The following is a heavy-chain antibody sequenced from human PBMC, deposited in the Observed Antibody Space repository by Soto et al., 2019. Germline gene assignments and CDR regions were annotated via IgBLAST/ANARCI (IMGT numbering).Heavy chain of an antibody. V-gene: IGHV4-39*01. CDR2: IYYSGST. CDR3: CTMDGDGRNLPFDY. CDR1: GGSISSSSYY. D-gene: IGHD4-17*01. J-gene: IGHJ4*02. Sequence: SETLSLTCTVSGGSISSSSYYWGWIRQPPGKGLEWIGSIYYSGSTYYNPSLKSRVTISVDTSKNQFSLKLSSVTAADTAVYYCCTMDGDGRNLPFDYWGQGTLVTVSS.